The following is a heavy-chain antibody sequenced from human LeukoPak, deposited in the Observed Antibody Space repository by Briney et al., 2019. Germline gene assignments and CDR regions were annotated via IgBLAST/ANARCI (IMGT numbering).Heavy chain of an antibody. V-gene: IGHV3-21*01. J-gene: IGHJ4*02. Sequence: PGGSLRLSCAASGFTFSSYSMNWVRQAPGKGLEWVSSISSSSSYIYYADSVKGRFTISRDNAKNSLYLQMNSLGAEDTAVYYCARESTVTGQFDYWGQGTLVTVSS. CDR1: GFTFSSYS. CDR2: ISSSSSYI. CDR3: ARESTVTGQFDY. D-gene: IGHD4-11*01.